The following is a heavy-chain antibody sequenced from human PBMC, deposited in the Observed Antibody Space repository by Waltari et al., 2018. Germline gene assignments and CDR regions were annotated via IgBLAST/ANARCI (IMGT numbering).Heavy chain of an antibody. D-gene: IGHD5-18*01. Sequence: QVQLVESGGGVVHPGRSLRLSCEASGFTFSYHAMHWVRQAPGKGLDGVAGSSYDGSDDNYADSVRGRFTISRDDSKDTVNLQMNSLRPEDTAVYYCARDGPLQIQSWYSFDYWGQGTLVTVSS. CDR1: GFTFSYHA. CDR3: ARDGPLQIQSWYSFDY. V-gene: IGHV3-30*07. J-gene: IGHJ4*02. CDR2: SSYDGSDD.